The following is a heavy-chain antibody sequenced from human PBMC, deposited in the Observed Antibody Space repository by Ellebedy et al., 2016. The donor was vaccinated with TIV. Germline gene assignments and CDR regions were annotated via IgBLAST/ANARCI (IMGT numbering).Heavy chain of an antibody. V-gene: IGHV3-48*01. J-gene: IGHJ6*02. Sequence: GESLKIPCAASGFPFSSYAMSWVRQAPGQGLEWVSYISSSGSTIYYADSVKARFTISRYNAKNSLSLKMNSLRSEDTAVYSWAREGDTAMVHGMDVWGQGTTVTVSS. CDR3: AREGDTAMVHGMDV. CDR2: ISSSGSTI. CDR1: GFPFSSYA. D-gene: IGHD5-18*01.